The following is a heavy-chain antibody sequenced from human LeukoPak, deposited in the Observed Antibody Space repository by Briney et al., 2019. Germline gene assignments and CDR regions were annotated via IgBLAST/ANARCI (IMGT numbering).Heavy chain of an antibody. V-gene: IGHV3-7*01. D-gene: IGHD2-15*01. CDR2: IKQDGSEK. CDR1: GFTFSSYW. CDR3: ARDSDVHCSGGSCTNFDY. Sequence: GGSLRLSCAASGFTFSSYWMSWVRQAPGKGLEWVANIKQDGSEKYYVDSVKGRFTISRDNAKNSLYLQMSSLRAEDTAIYYCARDSDVHCSGGSCTNFDYWGQGTLVTVSS. J-gene: IGHJ4*02.